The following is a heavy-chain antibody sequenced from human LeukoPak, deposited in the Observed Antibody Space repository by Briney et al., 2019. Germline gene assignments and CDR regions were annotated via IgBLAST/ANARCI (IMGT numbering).Heavy chain of an antibody. Sequence: ASVKVSCKVSGYTLTELSMHWVRQAPGKGLEWMGGFDPEDGETIYAQKFQGRVTITADESTSTAYMELSSLRSEDTAVYYCARIFGSGGYDYVLDYWGQGTLVTVSS. D-gene: IGHD5-12*01. V-gene: IGHV1-24*01. CDR2: FDPEDGET. J-gene: IGHJ4*02. CDR1: GYTLTELS. CDR3: ARIFGSGGYDYVLDY.